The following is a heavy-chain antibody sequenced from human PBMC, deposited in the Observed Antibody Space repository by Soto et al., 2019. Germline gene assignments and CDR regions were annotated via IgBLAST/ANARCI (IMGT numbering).Heavy chain of an antibody. V-gene: IGHV1-69*01. CDR1: GGTFSSYA. Sequence: QVQLVQSGAEVKKPGSSVKVSCKASGGTFSSYAISWVRQAPGQGLEWMGGIIPIFGTANYAQKFQGRVTSTADESTSTADMELSSLRSEDTAVYYCASLNRYYYDSSGAFDIWGQGTMVTVSS. CDR2: IIPIFGTA. CDR3: ASLNRYYYDSSGAFDI. J-gene: IGHJ3*02. D-gene: IGHD3-22*01.